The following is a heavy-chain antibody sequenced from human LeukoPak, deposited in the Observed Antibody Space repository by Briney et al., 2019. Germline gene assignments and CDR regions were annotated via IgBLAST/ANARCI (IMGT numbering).Heavy chain of an antibody. CDR2: INYSGST. D-gene: IGHD3-10*01. J-gene: IGHJ5*02. CDR3: ARGGPRGYYGSGSYYNNSFDP. V-gene: IGHV4-39*07. CDR1: GGSISNSFYY. Sequence: AETLSLTCTVSGGSISNSFYYWGWIRQPPGKGLEWIGSINYSGSTYYNPSLESRVTISVDTSKNQFSLKLSSVTAADTAVYYCARGGPRGYYGSGSYYNNSFDPWGQGTLVTVSS.